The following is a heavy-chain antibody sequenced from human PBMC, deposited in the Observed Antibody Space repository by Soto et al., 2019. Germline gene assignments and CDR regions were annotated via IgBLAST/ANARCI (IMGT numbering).Heavy chain of an antibody. D-gene: IGHD6-13*01. CDR2: ISGSGGST. CDR1: GVTFSSYA. J-gene: IGHJ4*02. Sequence: GGSLRLSCAASGVTFSSYAMSWVRQAPGKGLEWVSAISGSGGSTYYADSVKGRFTISRDNSKNTLYLQMNSLRAEDTAVYYCAKELYSSSWYGDFDYWGQGTLGTVSS. CDR3: AKELYSSSWYGDFDY. V-gene: IGHV3-23*01.